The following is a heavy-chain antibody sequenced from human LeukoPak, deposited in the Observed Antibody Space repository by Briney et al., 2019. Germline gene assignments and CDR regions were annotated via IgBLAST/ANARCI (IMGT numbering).Heavy chain of an antibody. CDR1: GGSISSYY. D-gene: IGHD2/OR15-2a*01. J-gene: IGHJ4*02. CDR3: ARGQGRSWNIFDY. V-gene: IGHV4-59*01. Sequence: SETLSLTCTVSGGSISSYYWNWIRQPPGKGLEWIGYIYYSGSTNYNPSLKSRVTISVDTSKNQFSLKLSSVSAADTAVYYCARGQGRSWNIFDYWGQGTLVTVSS. CDR2: IYYSGST.